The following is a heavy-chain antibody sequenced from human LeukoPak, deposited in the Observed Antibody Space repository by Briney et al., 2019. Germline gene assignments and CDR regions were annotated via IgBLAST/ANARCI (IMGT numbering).Heavy chain of an antibody. Sequence: SETLSLTCTVSGGSISSYYWSWIRQPPGKGLEWIGYIYTSGSTNYNPSLKSRVTISVDTSKNQFSLKLSSVTAADTAVYYCARASYYDPPRAYYYYMDVWGKGTTVTVSS. V-gene: IGHV4-4*09. D-gene: IGHD3-3*01. CDR1: GGSISSYY. CDR3: ARASYYDPPRAYYYYMDV. CDR2: IYTSGST. J-gene: IGHJ6*03.